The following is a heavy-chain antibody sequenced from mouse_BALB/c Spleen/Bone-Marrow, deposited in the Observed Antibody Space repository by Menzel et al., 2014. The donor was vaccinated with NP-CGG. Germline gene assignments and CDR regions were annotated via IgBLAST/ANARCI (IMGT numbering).Heavy chain of an antibody. J-gene: IGHJ2*01. CDR2: ISSGGFYT. Sequence: EVKLVESGGGLVKPGGSLKLSCAATGFTFSNYAMSWVRQTPEKRLEWVATISSGGFYTYYLDSVKGRFTISRDNAKNTLYPQISSLRSEDTAMYYCARHGDEDDFDQCGQGTTLTVSS. CDR3: ARHGDEDDFDQ. V-gene: IGHV5-9-3*01. CDR1: GFTFSNYA.